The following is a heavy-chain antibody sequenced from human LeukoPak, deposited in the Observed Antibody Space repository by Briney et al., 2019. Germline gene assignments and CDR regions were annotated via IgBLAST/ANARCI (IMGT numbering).Heavy chain of an antibody. V-gene: IGHV1-46*01. J-gene: IGHJ4*02. CDR2: INPSGGTT. CDR1: GYTFTNYY. Sequence: ASVTVSFKSSGYTFTNYYMHWVRQAPGQGLEGMGIINPSGGTTRHAQRFQGRVTMTRDTSTSAVYMELSSLRSEDTAVYYCARTRGYSDYELDYSGQGTLVTVSS. D-gene: IGHD5-12*01. CDR3: ARTRGYSDYELDY.